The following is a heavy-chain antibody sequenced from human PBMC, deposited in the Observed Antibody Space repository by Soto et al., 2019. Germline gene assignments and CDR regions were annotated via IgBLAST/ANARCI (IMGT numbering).Heavy chain of an antibody. Sequence: PSGTPSLTRAVSCGSISSGGFSWGWIRQPPGKGLEWIGYIYHSGSTYYNPSLKSRVTISVDRSKNQFSLKLSSVTAADTAVYYCAAGGGLPRYYWGQGTLVTVSS. J-gene: IGHJ4*02. V-gene: IGHV4-30-2*01. D-gene: IGHD5-12*01. CDR2: IYHSGST. CDR1: CGSISSGGFS. CDR3: AAGGGLPRYY.